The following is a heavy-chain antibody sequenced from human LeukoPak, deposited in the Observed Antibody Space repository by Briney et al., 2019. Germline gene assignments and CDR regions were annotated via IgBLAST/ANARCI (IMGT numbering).Heavy chain of an antibody. CDR2: FTGSAGNI. D-gene: IGHD1/OR15-1a*01. V-gene: IGHV3-23*01. CDR3: AAGGGNTFNP. Sequence: PGGSLRLSCAASGFTFTSQALSWVRQAPGKGPEWVSSFTGSAGNIHYADSVKGRFTLSRDTSKETMYLQMNSLRADDTAIYYCAAGGGNTFNPWGQGTLVTVSS. J-gene: IGHJ5*02. CDR1: GFTFTSQA.